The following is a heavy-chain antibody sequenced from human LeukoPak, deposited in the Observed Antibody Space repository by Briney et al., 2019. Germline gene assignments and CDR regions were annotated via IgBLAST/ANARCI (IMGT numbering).Heavy chain of an antibody. J-gene: IGHJ5*02. V-gene: IGHV3-11*04. D-gene: IGHD3-10*01. CDR1: GFTFSDYY. Sequence: GGSLRLSCAASGFTFSDYYMSWIRQAPGKGLEWVSYISSSGSTIYYADSVKGRFTISRDNAKNSLYLQMNSLRAEDTAVYYCARDQPPNYYGSGSYYTHWFDPWGQGTLVTVSS. CDR3: ARDQPPNYYGSGSYYTHWFDP. CDR2: ISSSGSTI.